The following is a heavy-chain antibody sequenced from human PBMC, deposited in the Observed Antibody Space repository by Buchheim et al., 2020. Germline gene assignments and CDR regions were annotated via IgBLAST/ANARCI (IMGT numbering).Heavy chain of an antibody. V-gene: IGHV4-59*01. CDR2: IYYSGST. J-gene: IGHJ6*02. CDR1: GGSISSYY. Sequence: QVQLQESGPGLVKPSETLSLTCTVSGGSISSYYWSWIRQPPGKGLEWIGYIYYSGSTNYNPSLKSRVTISVDTSKNQFSLKLSSVTAADTAVYYCARAESSGWPAYYYYGMDVWGQGTT. D-gene: IGHD6-19*01. CDR3: ARAESSGWPAYYYYGMDV.